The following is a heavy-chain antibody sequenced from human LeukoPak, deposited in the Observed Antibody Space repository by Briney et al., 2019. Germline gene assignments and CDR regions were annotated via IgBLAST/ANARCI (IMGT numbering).Heavy chain of an antibody. CDR1: GFTFSSYE. J-gene: IGHJ4*02. CDR3: ARDRAGIAVAGTFDY. Sequence: GGSLRLSCAASGFTFSSYEMNWVRQAPGQGLEWVAVISYDGSNKYYADSVKGRFTISRDNSKNTLYLQMNSLRAEDTAVYYCARDRAGIAVAGTFDYWGQGTLVTVSS. CDR2: ISYDGSNK. D-gene: IGHD6-19*01. V-gene: IGHV3-30*04.